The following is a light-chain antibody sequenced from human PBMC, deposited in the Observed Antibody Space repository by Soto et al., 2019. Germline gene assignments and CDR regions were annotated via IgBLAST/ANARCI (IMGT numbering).Light chain of an antibody. V-gene: IGKV3-15*01. CDR1: QSVSSN. Sequence: EIVMPQSPATLSVSPGERATLSCRASQSVSSNLAWYQQKPGQAPRLLIYGASTRATGIPARFSGSGSGTEFTLTISSLQSEDFAVYYCRQYNNWPRTFGQGTKVDIK. J-gene: IGKJ1*01. CDR2: GAS. CDR3: RQYNNWPRT.